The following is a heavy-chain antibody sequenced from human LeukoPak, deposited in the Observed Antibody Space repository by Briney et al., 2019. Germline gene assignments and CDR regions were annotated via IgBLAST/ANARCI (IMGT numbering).Heavy chain of an antibody. CDR2: INPSGGST. CDR3: ARDKDYYDSSGLYYFDY. CDR1: GYTFTSYY. V-gene: IGHV1-46*01. Sequence: ASVKVSCKASGYTFTSYYMQWMRQAPGQGLEWMGIINPSGGSTSYAQKFQGRVTMTRDTSTSTVYMELSSLRSEDTAVYYCARDKDYYDSSGLYYFDYWGQGTLVTVSS. D-gene: IGHD3-22*01. J-gene: IGHJ4*02.